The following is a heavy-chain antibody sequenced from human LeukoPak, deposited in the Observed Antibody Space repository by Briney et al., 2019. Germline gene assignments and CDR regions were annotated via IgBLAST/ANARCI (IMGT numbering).Heavy chain of an antibody. Sequence: GGSLRLSCAASGFVFRSYAMSWVRQAPGKGLEWVSTLSDSGGKTYYADSVKGRLTISRDNSKDTLYLQMNSPRPEDTAVYYCAKVGLRLGGDYWGQGTLVTVSS. CDR3: AKVGLRLGGDY. CDR2: LSDSGGKT. CDR1: GFVFRSYA. D-gene: IGHD4-17*01. V-gene: IGHV3-23*01. J-gene: IGHJ4*02.